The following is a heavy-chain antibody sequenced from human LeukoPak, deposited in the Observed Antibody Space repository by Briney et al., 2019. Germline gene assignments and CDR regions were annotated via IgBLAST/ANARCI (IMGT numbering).Heavy chain of an antibody. J-gene: IGHJ4*02. CDR2: LNTDGSHT. V-gene: IGHV3-74*01. CDR1: RFAFSNYW. D-gene: IGHD5-24*01. CDR3: AKDHLGYNSIDY. Sequence: QPGGSLRLSCAASRFAFSNYWMHWVRQAPGKGLVWVSRLNTDGSHTSYADFVKGRFTISRDNAKNTLYLQMNSLRAEDTAVYYCAKDHLGYNSIDYWGQGTLVTVSS.